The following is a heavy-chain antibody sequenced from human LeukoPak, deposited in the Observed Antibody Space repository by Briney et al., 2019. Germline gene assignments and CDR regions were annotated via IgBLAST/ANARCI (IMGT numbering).Heavy chain of an antibody. D-gene: IGHD5-12*01. CDR1: GGTFSSYA. J-gene: IGHJ4*02. Sequence: SVKVSCKASGGTFSSYAISWVRQAPGQGLEWMGRIIPILGIANYAQKFQGRVTITADKSTSTAYMELSSLRSEDTAVYYCARDVRGYSGYDYGYWGQGTLLTVSS. CDR2: IIPILGIA. CDR3: ARDVRGYSGYDYGY. V-gene: IGHV1-69*04.